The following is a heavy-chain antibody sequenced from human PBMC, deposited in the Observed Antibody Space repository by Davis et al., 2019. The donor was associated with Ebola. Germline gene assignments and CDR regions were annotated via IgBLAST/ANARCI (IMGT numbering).Heavy chain of an antibody. CDR3: ARGRYPMSSLDY. CDR2: INPNDGRT. V-gene: IGHV1-46*01. CDR1: GYTFTNYY. D-gene: IGHD6-6*01. Sequence: ASVKVSCKASGYTFTNYYMHWVRQAPGQGLEWMGMINPNDGRTIYAQKFQGRVTITADESTSTAYMELSSLRSEDTAVYYCARGRYPMSSLDYWGQGTLVTVFS. J-gene: IGHJ4*02.